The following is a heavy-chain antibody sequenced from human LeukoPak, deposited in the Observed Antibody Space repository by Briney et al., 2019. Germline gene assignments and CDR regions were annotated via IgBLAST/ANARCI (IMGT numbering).Heavy chain of an antibody. Sequence: GGSLRLSCAASGFTFSNYAMRWVRQAPGKGLEWVSGISGSGDSTYYADSVKGRFTISRDNSKNTLYLQMNSLRAEDTAVYYCAELGITMIGGVWGKGTTVTISS. CDR2: ISGSGDST. D-gene: IGHD3-10*02. CDR1: GFTFSNYA. CDR3: AELGITMIGGV. V-gene: IGHV3-23*01. J-gene: IGHJ6*04.